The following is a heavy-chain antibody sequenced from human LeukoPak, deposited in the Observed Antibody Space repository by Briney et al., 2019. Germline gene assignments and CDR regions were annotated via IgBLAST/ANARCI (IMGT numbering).Heavy chain of an antibody. CDR3: ARDKGDYGGNAIFDY. D-gene: IGHD4-23*01. J-gene: IGHJ4*02. CDR2: IYSGGST. V-gene: IGHV3-66*01. Sequence: GGSLRLSCAASGFTVSSNYMSWFGRAPGKGLEWAQVIYSGGSTYYADSVKGRFTISRDNSKNTLYLQMNSLRAEDTAVYYCARDKGDYGGNAIFDYWGQGTLVTVSS. CDR1: GFTVSSNY.